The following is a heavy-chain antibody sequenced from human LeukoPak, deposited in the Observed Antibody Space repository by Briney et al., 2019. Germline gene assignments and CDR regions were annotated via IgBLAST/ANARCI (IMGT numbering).Heavy chain of an antibody. Sequence: GGSLRLSCAASGFTFSNYAMSWVRQAPGKGLEWVSANTGSGGNTYYADSVKGRFTISRDNSKNTVFLQMNSLRAEDTAVYYCAKWGDYDVLTGYYVSDYWGQGTLVTVSS. CDR3: AKWGDYDVLTGYYVSDY. J-gene: IGHJ4*02. CDR2: NTGSGGNT. V-gene: IGHV3-23*01. D-gene: IGHD3-9*01. CDR1: GFTFSNYA.